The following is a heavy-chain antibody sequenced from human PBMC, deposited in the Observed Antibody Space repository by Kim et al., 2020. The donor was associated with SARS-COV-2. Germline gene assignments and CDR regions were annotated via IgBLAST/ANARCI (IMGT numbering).Heavy chain of an antibody. Sequence: YYADSVKGRFTISRDNSKNTLYLQMNSLRAEDTAVYYCAREARLSDAFDIWGQGTMVTVSS. CDR3: AREARLSDAFDI. V-gene: IGHV3-33*01. J-gene: IGHJ3*02. D-gene: IGHD3-10*01.